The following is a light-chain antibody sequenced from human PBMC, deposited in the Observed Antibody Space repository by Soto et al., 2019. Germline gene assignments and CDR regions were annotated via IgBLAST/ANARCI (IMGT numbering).Light chain of an antibody. CDR3: QQYNNWPRT. CDR1: QSVSSN. V-gene: IGKV3-15*01. J-gene: IGKJ1*01. CDR2: GAS. Sequence: EIVWTQSPATLSLSPGASATLSCRASQSVSSNLAWYQQKPGQAPRLLIYGASTRATGIPARFSGSGSGTEFTLTISSLQSEDFAVYYCQQYNNWPRTVGQGTKVDIK.